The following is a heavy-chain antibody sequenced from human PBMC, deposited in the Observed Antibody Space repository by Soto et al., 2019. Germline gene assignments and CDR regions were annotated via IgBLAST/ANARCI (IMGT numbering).Heavy chain of an antibody. Sequence: QVQLVQSGAEVKKPGASVKVSCKASGYTFTSYGISWVRQAPGQGLEWMGWISAYNGNTNYAQKLQGRVTMTTDTSTSTAYMELRSLRSDDTAVYYCARGKTGNSDSSGSYYYYGMDVWGQGTTVTVSS. V-gene: IGHV1-18*01. CDR3: ARGKTGNSDSSGSYYYYGMDV. D-gene: IGHD3-22*01. J-gene: IGHJ6*02. CDR2: ISAYNGNT. CDR1: GYTFTSYG.